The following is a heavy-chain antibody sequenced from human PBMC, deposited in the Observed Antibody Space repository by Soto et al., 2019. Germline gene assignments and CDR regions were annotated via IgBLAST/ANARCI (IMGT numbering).Heavy chain of an antibody. D-gene: IGHD2-2*01. V-gene: IGHV4-59*08. J-gene: IGHJ5*02. Sequence: PSETLSLTCTVSGGSISSYDWSWIRQPPGKGLEWIGYIYYSGSTNYNPSLKSRVTISVDTSKNQFSLKLSSVTAADTAVYYCARLNRDIVVVPAAMIWFDPWGQGTLVTVSS. CDR3: ARLNRDIVVVPAAMIWFDP. CDR2: IYYSGST. CDR1: GGSISSYD.